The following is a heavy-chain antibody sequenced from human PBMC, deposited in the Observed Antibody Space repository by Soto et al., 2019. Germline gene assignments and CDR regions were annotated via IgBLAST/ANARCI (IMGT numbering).Heavy chain of an antibody. V-gene: IGHV1-24*01. D-gene: IGHD3-22*01. J-gene: IGHJ2*01. CDR3: TQGLFFFNDTASTEIYALPTRRSSDL. Sequence: ASVKASCKVSGYTLTEVSMHLVRQAPGKGLEWMGGFDPEDGETIYAQQFQGRVTMTEDTSPDPASMELSSLRSEDTAAYSCTQGLFFFNDTASTEIYALPTRRSSDL. CDR1: GYTLTEVS. CDR2: FDPEDGET.